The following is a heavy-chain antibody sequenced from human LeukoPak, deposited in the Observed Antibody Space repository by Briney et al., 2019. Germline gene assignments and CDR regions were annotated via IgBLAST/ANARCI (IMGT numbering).Heavy chain of an antibody. D-gene: IGHD5-18*01. J-gene: IGHJ4*02. V-gene: IGHV1-2*02. CDR3: ARGEEQLWLPFDY. CDR2: INPNSGGT. CDR1: GYTFTGYY. Sequence: GASVKVSCKASGYTFTGYYMHWVRQAPGQGLEWMGRINPNSGGTNYAQKFQGRVTMTRDTSISTAYMELSRLRSDDTAVYYCARGEEQLWLPFDYWGQGTLVTVSS.